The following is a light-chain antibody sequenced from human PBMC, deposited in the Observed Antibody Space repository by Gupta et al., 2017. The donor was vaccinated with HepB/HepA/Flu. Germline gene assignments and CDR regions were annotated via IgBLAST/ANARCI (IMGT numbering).Light chain of an antibody. CDR2: QDS. V-gene: IGLV3-1*01. Sequence: SYERTQPPSVSVSPGQRASITCSGVKLGDKYACWYQQKQGQSPVLVIYQDSNRPSGIPERFSGSNSGNTATLTISGTQAMDEADYYCQAWDISLLVFGGGTKLTVL. J-gene: IGLJ2*01. CDR3: QAWDISLLV. CDR1: KLGDKY.